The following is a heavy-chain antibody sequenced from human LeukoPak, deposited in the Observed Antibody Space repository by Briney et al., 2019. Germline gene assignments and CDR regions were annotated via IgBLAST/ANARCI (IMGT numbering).Heavy chain of an antibody. Sequence: SETLSLTCTVSGGFVSSGSYYWSWLRQPPGRGLQWIAYIHYSGSAAYNPYLKSRVTISRDMSTNQFSLKMTSVTAADTAVYFCARDMGAPDYGSYSVDYWGQGALVTVSS. V-gene: IGHV4-61*01. CDR3: ARDMGAPDYGSYSVDY. D-gene: IGHD4-23*01. CDR1: GGFVSSGSYY. J-gene: IGHJ4*02. CDR2: IHYSGSA.